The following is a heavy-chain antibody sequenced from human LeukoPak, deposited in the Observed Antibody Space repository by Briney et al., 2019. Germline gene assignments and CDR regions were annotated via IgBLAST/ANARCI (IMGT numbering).Heavy chain of an antibody. Sequence: GGSLRLSCAASGFTFNAYVMSWVRQAPGKGLEWVSGISDRGGRTYYADSVKGRFTISRDNSKNTLYLQMNSLRAEDTAVYYCAKDQGYYYDSDALDIWGQGTMVTVSS. D-gene: IGHD3-22*01. J-gene: IGHJ3*02. CDR3: AKDQGYYYDSDALDI. CDR1: GFTFNAYV. CDR2: ISDRGGRT. V-gene: IGHV3-23*01.